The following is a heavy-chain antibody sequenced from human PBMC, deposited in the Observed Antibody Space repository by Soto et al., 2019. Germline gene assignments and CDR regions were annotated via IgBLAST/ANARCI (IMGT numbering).Heavy chain of an antibody. CDR1: GFTFSSYG. J-gene: IGHJ6*02. V-gene: IGHV3-30*18. D-gene: IGHD3-10*01. CDR3: AKDVFYGLGFGDESYGMDV. CDR2: ISYDGSNK. Sequence: TGGSLRLSCAASGFTFSSYGMHWVRQAPDKGLEWVAVISYDGSNKYYADSVKGRFTISRDNSKNTLYLQMNSLRAEDTAVYYCAKDVFYGLGFGDESYGMDVWGQGTTVTVSS.